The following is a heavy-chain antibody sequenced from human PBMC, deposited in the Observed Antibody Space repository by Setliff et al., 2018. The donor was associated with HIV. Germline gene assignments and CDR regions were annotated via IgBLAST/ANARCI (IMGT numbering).Heavy chain of an antibody. D-gene: IGHD3-3*01. CDR1: GGSISSYC. CDR2: IFASGSS. Sequence: SETLSLTCTVSGGSISSYCWNWIRQPPGKGLEWVGYIFASGSSLYNPSLQSRVSISIDTSKNHFSLKLTSVTAADTAVYYCARMPQYYAFWSGYYKSDFDIWGQGTMVTVSS. J-gene: IGHJ3*02. CDR3: ARMPQYYAFWSGYYKSDFDI. V-gene: IGHV4-4*09.